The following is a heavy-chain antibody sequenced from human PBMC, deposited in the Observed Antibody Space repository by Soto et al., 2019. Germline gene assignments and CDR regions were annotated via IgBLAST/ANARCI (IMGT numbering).Heavy chain of an antibody. Sequence: QVQLVQSGAEVKKPGASVRVSCKASGYSFTSYGISWVRQAPGQGLEWMGWISPYNGNTNYAQKLQGRVTRTTDTXXSTAYMELRSLRSDDTAVYYSARTIVGATGNWFDPWGQGTLVTVSS. V-gene: IGHV1-18*01. CDR2: ISPYNGNT. CDR3: ARTIVGATGNWFDP. CDR1: GYSFTSYG. J-gene: IGHJ5*02. D-gene: IGHD1-26*01.